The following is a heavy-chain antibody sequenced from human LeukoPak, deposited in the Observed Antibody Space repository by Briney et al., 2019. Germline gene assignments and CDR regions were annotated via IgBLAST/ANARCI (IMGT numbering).Heavy chain of an antibody. CDR1: GFTFRDYW. J-gene: IGHJ5*01. Sequence: GGSLRLSCAASGFTFRDYWMHWLRQAPGKGLVWVSRIKGDGSHTIYADSVKGRLTISRDNAKNTLYLQMKRLRGEDTALYYCVRDWDHFDFDSWGQGTLVTVSS. D-gene: IGHD1-26*01. CDR3: VRDWDHFDFDS. V-gene: IGHV3-74*01. CDR2: IKGDGSHT.